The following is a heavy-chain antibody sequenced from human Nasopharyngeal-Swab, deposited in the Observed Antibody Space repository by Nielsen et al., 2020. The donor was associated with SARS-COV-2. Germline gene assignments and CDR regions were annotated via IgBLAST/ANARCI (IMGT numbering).Heavy chain of an antibody. CDR2: IFYTGTT. Sequence: SETLSLTCTVSGGSISSSRYYWGWIRQPPGKGLEWFGTIFYTGTTYYNPSLNSPVTISVATSKHQFSLNLSSVTAADTAVYYCSRRGYYYTSGYNWGQGTLVTVSS. CDR1: GGSISSSRYY. D-gene: IGHD3-22*01. J-gene: IGHJ4*02. V-gene: IGHV4-39*01. CDR3: SRRGYYYTSGYN.